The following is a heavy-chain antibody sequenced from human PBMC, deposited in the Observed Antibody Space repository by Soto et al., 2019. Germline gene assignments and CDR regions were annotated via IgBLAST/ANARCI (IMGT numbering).Heavy chain of an antibody. Sequence: EVQLVESGGGLVQPGGSLRLSCAASGFTFSSYWMHWVRQAPGKGLVWISRINTDGSRTSYVDSVQGRFTISRDNGKNTLLLQINSLIGEDTAVYYCARGGSGVTRGLHYWGQGTLVTVSS. D-gene: IGHD2-15*01. CDR1: GFTFSSYW. V-gene: IGHV3-74*01. J-gene: IGHJ4*02. CDR3: ARGGSGVTRGLHY. CDR2: INTDGSRT.